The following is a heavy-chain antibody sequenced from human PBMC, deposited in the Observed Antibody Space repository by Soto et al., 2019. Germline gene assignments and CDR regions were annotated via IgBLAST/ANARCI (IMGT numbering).Heavy chain of an antibody. D-gene: IGHD2-21*01. CDR1: GYIFSDYG. J-gene: IGHJ6*02. CDR2: IIPYNDNT. Sequence: GASVKVSCKASGYIFSDYGINWVRLAPGQGLEWMGWIIPYNDNTKYAENFQGRVTLTTDTSTNTVYMELRSLTPDDTGVYFCARKPYSHYYGMDVWGQGTSVTAP. V-gene: IGHV1-18*01. CDR3: ARKPYSHYYGMDV.